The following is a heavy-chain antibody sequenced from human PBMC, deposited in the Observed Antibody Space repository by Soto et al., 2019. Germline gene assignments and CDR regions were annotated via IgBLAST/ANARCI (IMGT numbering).Heavy chain of an antibody. CDR2: INSDGSST. D-gene: IGHD2-15*01. J-gene: IGHJ4*02. V-gene: IGHV3-74*01. CDR1: GFTFSSYW. Sequence: EVQLVESGGGLVQPGGSLSLSCAASGFTFSSYWRSWVRQAPGKGLVWVSRINSDGSSTIYADSVKGRITISRDNAKNTLYLQMNSLRGEDTDVYYCVRTSLVASAATRDDYWGQGTLVTVSS. CDR3: VRTSLVASAATRDDY.